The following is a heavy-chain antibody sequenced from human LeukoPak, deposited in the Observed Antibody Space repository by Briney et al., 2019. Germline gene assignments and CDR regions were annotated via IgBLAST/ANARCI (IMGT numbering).Heavy chain of an antibody. CDR3: ARKEGATTANYYYYYMDV. J-gene: IGHJ6*03. CDR2: ISSSSSYI. CDR1: GFTFSTYT. Sequence: GGSLRLSCAASGFTFSTYTMNWVRQAPGKGLEWVSSISSSSSYIYYADSVKGRFTISRDNAKNSLYLQMNSLRAEDTAVYYCARKEGATTANYYYYYMDVWGKGTTVTVSS. V-gene: IGHV3-21*01. D-gene: IGHD1-1*01.